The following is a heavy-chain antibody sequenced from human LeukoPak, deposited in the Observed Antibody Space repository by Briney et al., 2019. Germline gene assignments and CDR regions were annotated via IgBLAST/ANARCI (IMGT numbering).Heavy chain of an antibody. CDR2: IRSKANSYAT. V-gene: IGHV3-73*01. Sequence: PGGSLKLSCAASGFTISGSAMHWVRQASGKGLEWVGRIRSKANSYATAYAASVKGRFTISRDDSKNTAYLQMNSLKTEDTAVYYCTRPQMGGADMDVWGKGTTVTVSS. J-gene: IGHJ6*03. CDR1: GFTISGSA. D-gene: IGHD1-26*01. CDR3: TRPQMGGADMDV.